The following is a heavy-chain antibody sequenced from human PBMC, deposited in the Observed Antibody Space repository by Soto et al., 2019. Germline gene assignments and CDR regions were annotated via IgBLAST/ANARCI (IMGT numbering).Heavy chain of an antibody. Sequence: GGSLRLSCAASGFTFDDYTMHWVRQAPGKGLEWVSLISWDGGSTYYADSVKGRFTISRDNSKNSLYLQMNSLRTEDTALYYCAKDGEYSSSWYETYYFDYWGQGTLVTVSS. CDR3: AKDGEYSSSWYETYYFDY. CDR2: ISWDGGST. CDR1: GFTFDDYT. V-gene: IGHV3-43*01. J-gene: IGHJ4*02. D-gene: IGHD6-13*01.